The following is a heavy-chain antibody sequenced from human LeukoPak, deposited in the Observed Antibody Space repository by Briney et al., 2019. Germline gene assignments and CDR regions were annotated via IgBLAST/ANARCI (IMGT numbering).Heavy chain of an antibody. CDR3: VRDYDVIGETN. J-gene: IGHJ4*02. Sequence: GGSLRLSCASSGFTLSRYWMSWVRQAPGKGLEWVANIKQDGSEKYYVDSVKGRLNISRDNAKKSLYLQMNSLRAEDTAVYYCVRDYDVIGETNWGQGTLVTVSS. V-gene: IGHV3-7*01. CDR1: GFTLSRYW. D-gene: IGHD2-21*01. CDR2: IKQDGSEK.